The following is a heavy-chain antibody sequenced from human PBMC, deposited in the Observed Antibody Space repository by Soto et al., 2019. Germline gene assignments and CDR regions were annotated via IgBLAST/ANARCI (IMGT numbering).Heavy chain of an antibody. CDR1: GYSFTSYW. CDR2: IYPDDSDT. Sequence: GESLKISCKGFGYSFTSYWIGWVRQMPGKGLEWMGIIYPDDSDTRYSPSFQGQVTISADKSISTAYLQWSSLKASDTAMYYCARGGTSGDGSSWSDYWGQGTLVTVSS. V-gene: IGHV5-51*01. D-gene: IGHD6-13*01. J-gene: IGHJ4*02. CDR3: ARGGTSGDGSSWSDY.